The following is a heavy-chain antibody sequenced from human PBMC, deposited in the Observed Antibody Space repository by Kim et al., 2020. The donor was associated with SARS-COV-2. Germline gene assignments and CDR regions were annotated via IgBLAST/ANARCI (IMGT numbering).Heavy chain of an antibody. CDR3: AMTTVIAYWYFDL. Sequence: YAQKFQGRVTMTADESTSTAYMELSSLRSEDTAVYYCAMTTVIAYWYFDLWGRGTLVTVSS. V-gene: IGHV1-69*01. D-gene: IGHD4-17*01. J-gene: IGHJ2*01.